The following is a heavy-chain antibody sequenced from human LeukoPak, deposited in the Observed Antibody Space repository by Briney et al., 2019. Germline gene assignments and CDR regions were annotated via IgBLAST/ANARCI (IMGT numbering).Heavy chain of an antibody. CDR3: AAWTDRGYSY. V-gene: IGHV3-7*01. Sequence: GGSLRLSCTASGFTFRRPWINWIRQALGKGLEWVANINPDGDGMRFVDSVKGRFTMSRDNAQSSHHLQMNSPRVEDTAFYYCAAWTDRGYSYWGQGVLVTVSS. CDR1: GFTFRRPW. J-gene: IGHJ4*02. D-gene: IGHD5-12*01. CDR2: INPDGDGM.